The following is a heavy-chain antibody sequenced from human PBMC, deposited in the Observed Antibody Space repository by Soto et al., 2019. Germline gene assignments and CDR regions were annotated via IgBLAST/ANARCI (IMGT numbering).Heavy chain of an antibody. CDR3: ARHYSAMGV. CDR1: GFTVSSDS. CDR2: IYIDNNT. Sequence: EVQLVETGGDLIQPGGSLRLSCAASGFTVSSDSMTWVRQAPGKGLEWISIIYIDNNTDYADSVKGRFSITRDTSKNILYLQMNSLRAEDTAEYYCARHYSAMGVWGQGTTVTVSS. V-gene: IGHV3-53*02. J-gene: IGHJ6*02.